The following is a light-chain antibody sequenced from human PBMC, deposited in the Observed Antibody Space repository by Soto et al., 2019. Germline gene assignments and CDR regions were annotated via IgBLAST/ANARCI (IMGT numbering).Light chain of an antibody. CDR2: QVS. CDR1: SSDFGGYTY. CDR3: SSYTRSNTRV. Sequence: QSALTQPASVSGSPGQSITISCTGISSDFGGYTYVSWYQQHPGKAPQLMIYQVSNRPSGVAHRFSGYKSANTASLTISVLQTEDEADYYCSSYTRSNTRVFGGGTKLTVL. V-gene: IGLV2-14*01. J-gene: IGLJ3*02.